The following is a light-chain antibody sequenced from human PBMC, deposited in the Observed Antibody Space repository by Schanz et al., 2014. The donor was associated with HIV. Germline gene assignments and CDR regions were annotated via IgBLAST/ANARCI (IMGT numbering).Light chain of an antibody. V-gene: IGKV3-20*01. CDR2: TTS. CDR1: QRLSSSY. Sequence: EIVLTQSPGSLSLSPGGRATLSCGASQRLSSSYLAWYQQKRDQPPRLVIYTTSTRAAGIPDRFSGTGSGTDFTLTISSLEPEDFAVYYCQQYGRTPYTFGQGTKLEIK. CDR3: QQYGRTPYT. J-gene: IGKJ2*01.